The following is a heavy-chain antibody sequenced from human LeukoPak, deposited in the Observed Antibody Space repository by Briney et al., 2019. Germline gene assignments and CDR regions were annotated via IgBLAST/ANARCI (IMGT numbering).Heavy chain of an antibody. CDR2: IYADSST. D-gene: IGHD1-1*01. Sequence: PGGSLRLSCAASGFTVSSNYMSWVRQAPGKGLEWVSVIYADSSTFYTDSVKGRFTISRDNSNNSLYVQMNSLRAEDTAVYYCAKSRSGSANWALQIFDIWGQGTLVTVSA. J-gene: IGHJ5*02. V-gene: IGHV3-53*01. CDR3: AKSRSGSANWALQIFDI. CDR1: GFTVSSNY.